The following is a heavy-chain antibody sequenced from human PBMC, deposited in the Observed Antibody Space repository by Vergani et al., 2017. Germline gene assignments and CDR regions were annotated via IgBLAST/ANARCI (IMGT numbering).Heavy chain of an antibody. CDR3: AKDLYDKKGRKVHAFDY. D-gene: IGHD3-22*01. Sequence: EVQLLESGGGLVQPGGSLRLSCAASGFTFSSYAMSWVRQAPGKGLEWVSAISGSGGSTYYADSVKGRFTISRDNSKNTLYLQMNSLRAEDTAVYYCAKDLYDKKGRKVHAFDYWGQGTLVTVSS. J-gene: IGHJ4*02. CDR1: GFTFSSYA. V-gene: IGHV3-23*01. CDR2: ISGSGGST.